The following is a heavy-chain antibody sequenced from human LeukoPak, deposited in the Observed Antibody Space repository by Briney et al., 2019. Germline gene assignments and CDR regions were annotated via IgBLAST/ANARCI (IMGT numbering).Heavy chain of an antibody. D-gene: IGHD2-2*01. CDR1: GFTFSSYW. CDR2: INSDGSST. J-gene: IGHJ5*02. CDR3: AREEYQLLYWFDP. V-gene: IGHV3-74*01. Sequence: GGSLRLSCAASGFTFSSYWMHWVRQAPGKGLVWVSRINSDGSSTSYADSVKGRFTISRDNAKNTLYLQMNSLRAEDTAAYYCAREEYQLLYWFDPWGQGTLVTVSS.